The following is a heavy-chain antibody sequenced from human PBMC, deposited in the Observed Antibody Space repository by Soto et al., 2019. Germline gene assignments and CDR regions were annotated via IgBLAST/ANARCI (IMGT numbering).Heavy chain of an antibody. D-gene: IGHD2-21*02. CDR2: IYWDDDK. J-gene: IGHJ6*02. CDR1: GFSLSTIGVG. CDR3: VQSRCGGDCLQSYSSHSYYGLDV. V-gene: IGHV2-5*02. Sequence: QITLKESGPTLVKPTQTLTLTCTFSGFSLSTIGVGVGWIRQPPGKALEWLALIYWDDDKRYSPSLKSRLTLTKDTSKNQVVLTMTNIEPVDTSTYYCVQSRCGGDCLQSYSSHSYYGLDVWGQGTTVTVSS.